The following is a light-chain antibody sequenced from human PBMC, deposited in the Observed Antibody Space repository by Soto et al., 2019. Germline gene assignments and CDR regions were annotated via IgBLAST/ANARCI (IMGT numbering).Light chain of an antibody. Sequence: QSVLTQPASVYGSPGQSITMSCTGTSSDVGYYNYVSWYQLHPGKAPKLMIYDVSNRPSGISNRFSGSKSGNAASLTISGLQAEDEADYYCSSYTGSNTYVFGTGTKVTVL. CDR3: SSYTGSNTYV. V-gene: IGLV2-14*03. CDR2: DVS. J-gene: IGLJ1*01. CDR1: SSDVGYYNY.